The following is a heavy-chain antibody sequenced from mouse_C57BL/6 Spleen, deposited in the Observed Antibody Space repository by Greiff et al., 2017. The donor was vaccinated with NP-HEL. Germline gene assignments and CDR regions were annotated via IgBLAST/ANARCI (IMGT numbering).Heavy chain of an antibody. CDR1: GFSFNTYA. CDR2: IRSKSNNYAT. D-gene: IGHD1-1*01. J-gene: IGHJ2*01. CDR3: VRRDYYGSFDY. Sequence: DVQLQESGGGLVQPKGSLKLSCAASGFSFNTYAMNWVRQAPGKGLEWVARIRSKSNNYATYYADSVKDRFTISRDDSESMLYLQMNNLKTEDTAMYYCVRRDYYGSFDYWGQGTTLTVSS. V-gene: IGHV10-1*01.